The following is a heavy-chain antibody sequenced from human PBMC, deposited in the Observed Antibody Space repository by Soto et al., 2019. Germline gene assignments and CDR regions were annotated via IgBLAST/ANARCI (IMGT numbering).Heavy chain of an antibody. Sequence: ESGGGVVQPGRALTLSCAASGFSFDSFNIHWVRQAPGKGLEWVTTVYFDYKNKYYVDSVEGRFTISRDNSKNVVYLQMDNLRHEDTAVYYCAKETVETTYSYYGLDVWGPGTTVTVSS. CDR1: GFSFDSFN. J-gene: IGHJ6*02. V-gene: IGHV3-30*18. D-gene: IGHD5-18*01. CDR3: AKETVETTYSYYGLDV. CDR2: VYFDYKNK.